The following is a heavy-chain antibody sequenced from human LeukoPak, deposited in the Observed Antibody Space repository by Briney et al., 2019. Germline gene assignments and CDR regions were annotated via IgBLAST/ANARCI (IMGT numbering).Heavy chain of an antibody. J-gene: IGHJ4*02. V-gene: IGHV3-30-3*01. CDR1: GFTFSSYA. CDR2: ISYDGSNK. D-gene: IGHD3-3*01. CDR3: ARDLEDYGDY. Sequence: PGGSLRLSCAASGFTFSSYAMHWVRQAPGKGLEWVAVISYDGSNKYYADSVKGRFTVSRDNSKNTLYLQMNSLRAEDTAVYYCARDLEDYGDYWGQGTLVTVSS.